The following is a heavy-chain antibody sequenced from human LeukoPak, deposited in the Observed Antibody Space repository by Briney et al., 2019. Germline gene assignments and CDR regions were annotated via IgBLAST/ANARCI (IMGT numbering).Heavy chain of an antibody. CDR1: GYTFTSYG. V-gene: IGHV1-18*01. J-gene: IGHJ6*03. CDR3: ARVSSGSGSYYLPYYYYYYMDV. CDR2: ISAYNGNT. D-gene: IGHD3-10*01. Sequence: ASVKVSCKASGYTFTSYGISWVRQAPGQGLEWMGWISAYNGNTNYAQKLQGRVTMTTDTSTSTAYMELRSLRSDDTAVYYCARVSSGSGSYYLPYYYYYYMDVWGKGTTVTISS.